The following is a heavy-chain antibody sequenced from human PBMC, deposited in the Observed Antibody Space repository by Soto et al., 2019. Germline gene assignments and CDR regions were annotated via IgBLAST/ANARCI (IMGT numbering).Heavy chain of an antibody. V-gene: IGHV4-4*02. CDR1: SGSLSSDTW. CDR3: ARGGNGYDYDY. CDR2: IYYSGIT. D-gene: IGHD5-12*01. J-gene: IGHJ4*02. Sequence: HVQLQESGPGLVKPSGTLSLTCAVSSGSLSSDTWWTWVRQPPGKGLEWIGEIYYSGITKSNPSLKSRVTMSIDMSKNQFSLNLSSVTAADTAVYYCARGGNGYDYDYWGQGTLVTVSS.